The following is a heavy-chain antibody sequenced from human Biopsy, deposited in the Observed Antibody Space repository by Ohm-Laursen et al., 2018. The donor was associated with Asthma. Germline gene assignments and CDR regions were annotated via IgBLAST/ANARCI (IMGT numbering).Heavy chain of an antibody. CDR3: VRGSSSWHHGPFHYYYGLDV. D-gene: IGHD6-13*01. J-gene: IGHJ6*02. V-gene: IGHV4-39*01. Sequence: SQTLSLTCRLSSGSGGYMRSGNYYWGWIRQPPGKGLEWIGSIYYSGTTYYNPSLESRVTVSADTTKNQFSLKLNSVTAADTAVYYCVRGSSSWHHGPFHYYYGLDVWGQGTTATVSS. CDR1: GGYMRSGNYY. CDR2: IYYSGTT.